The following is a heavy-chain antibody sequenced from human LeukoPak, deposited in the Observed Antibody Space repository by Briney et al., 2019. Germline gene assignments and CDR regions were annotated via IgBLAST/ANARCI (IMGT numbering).Heavy chain of an antibody. CDR1: GGSFSGYY. Sequence: SETLSLTCAVYGGSFSGYYWSWIRQPPGKGLEWIGEINHGGSTNYNPSLKSRVTISVDTSKNQFSLKLSSVTAADTAVYYCARDSPYYYGSGSYNRWGQGTLVTVSS. CDR2: INHGGST. CDR3: ARDSPYYYGSGSYNR. D-gene: IGHD3-10*01. J-gene: IGHJ4*02. V-gene: IGHV4-34*01.